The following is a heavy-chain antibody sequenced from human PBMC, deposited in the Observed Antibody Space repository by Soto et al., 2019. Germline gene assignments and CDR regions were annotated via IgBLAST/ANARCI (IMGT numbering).Heavy chain of an antibody. V-gene: IGHV4-59*01. J-gene: IGHJ6*02. D-gene: IGHD2-2*01. CDR1: GGSISSYY. CDR3: ARDALIPAATVYYYYYGMDV. Sequence: PSETLSLTCTVSGGSISSYYWSWIRQPPGKGLEWIGYIYYSGSTNYNPSLKSRVTISVDTSKNQFSLKLSSVTAADTAVYYCARDALIPAATVYYYYYGMDVWGQGTTVNVS. CDR2: IYYSGST.